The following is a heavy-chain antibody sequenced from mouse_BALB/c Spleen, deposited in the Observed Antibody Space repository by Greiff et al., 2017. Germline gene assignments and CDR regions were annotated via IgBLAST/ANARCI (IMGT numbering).Heavy chain of an antibody. CDR3: VSEREQLGASMDY. CDR2: IWTGGGT. CDR1: GFSLTSYD. J-gene: IGHJ4*01. D-gene: IGHD3-1*01. V-gene: IGHV2-9-2*01. Sequence: VKLVESGPGLVAPSQSLSITCTVSGFSLTSYDISWIRQPPGKGLEWLGVIWTGGGTNYNSAFMSRLSISKDNSKSQVFLKMNSLQTDDTAIYYCVSEREQLGASMDYWGQGTSVTVSS.